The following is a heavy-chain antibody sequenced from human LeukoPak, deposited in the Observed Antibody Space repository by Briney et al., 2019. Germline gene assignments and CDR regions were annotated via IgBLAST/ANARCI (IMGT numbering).Heavy chain of an antibody. D-gene: IGHD2-15*01. J-gene: IGHJ3*02. CDR3: ARANCRGGSCYSAFDI. CDR1: GGSISGYY. Sequence: SETLSLTCTVSGGSISGYYWSWIRQPPGKGLEWIAYIYYSGTTNYNPSLKSRVSMSLDTSRNQFSLRFDSVTAADTAVYFCARANCRGGSCYSAFDIWGQGTMVTVSS. CDR2: IYYSGTT. V-gene: IGHV4-59*01.